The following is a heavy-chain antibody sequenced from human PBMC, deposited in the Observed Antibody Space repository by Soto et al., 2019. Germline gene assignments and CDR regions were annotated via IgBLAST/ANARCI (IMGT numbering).Heavy chain of an antibody. CDR3: ASSDTRDGYNAGDY. CDR2: IIPIFGTA. CDR1: GGTFSSYA. J-gene: IGHJ4*02. D-gene: IGHD5-12*01. V-gene: IGHV1-69*06. Sequence: QVQLVQSGAEVKKPGSSVKVSCKASGGTFSSYAISWVRQAPGQGLEWMGGIIPIFGTANYAQEFQGRVTITADKSTSTAYMELSSLRSEDTAVYYCASSDTRDGYNAGDYWGQGTLVTVSS.